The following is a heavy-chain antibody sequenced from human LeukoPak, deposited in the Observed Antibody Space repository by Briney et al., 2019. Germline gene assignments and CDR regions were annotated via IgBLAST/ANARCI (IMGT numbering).Heavy chain of an antibody. V-gene: IGHV3-7*01. Sequence: PGGSLRLSCAASGFTFSNYWMSWLRQAPGRGLEWVANMKQDGSEEFFVDSTRGRFTISRDNAKRSLYLQMNSLRAEDTAVYYCARMSSSGYFLWGQGALVTVAS. CDR1: GFTFSNYW. D-gene: IGHD3-22*01. CDR3: ARMSSSGYFL. CDR2: MKQDGSEE. J-gene: IGHJ4*02.